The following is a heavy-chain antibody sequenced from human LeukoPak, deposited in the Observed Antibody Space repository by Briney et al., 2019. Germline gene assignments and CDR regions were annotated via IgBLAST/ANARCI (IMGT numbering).Heavy chain of an antibody. Sequence: GGSLRLSCAASGFTFSNAWMSWVRQAPGKGLEWVGRIKSKTDGGTTDYAAPVKGRFTISRDNSKNTLYLQMNSLRAEDTAVYYCARDFMDCSGGSCYSCAFDIWGQGTMVTVSS. J-gene: IGHJ3*02. CDR3: ARDFMDCSGGSCYSCAFDI. D-gene: IGHD2-15*01. CDR2: IKSKTDGGTT. V-gene: IGHV3-15*01. CDR1: GFTFSNAW.